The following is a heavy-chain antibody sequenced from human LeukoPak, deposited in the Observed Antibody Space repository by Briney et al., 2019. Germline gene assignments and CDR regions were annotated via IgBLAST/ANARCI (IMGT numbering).Heavy chain of an antibody. J-gene: IGHJ3*02. CDR2: IRSKAYGGTT. D-gene: IGHD4-17*01. CDR3: TTKTTVTNYAFDI. V-gene: IGHV3-49*04. CDR1: GFTFGDYA. Sequence: GGSLRLSCTASGFTFGDYAMSWVRQAPGKGLEWVGFIRSKAYGGTTEYAASVKGRFTISRDDSKNTLYLQMNSLKTEDTAVYYCTTKTTVTNYAFDIWGQGTMVTVSS.